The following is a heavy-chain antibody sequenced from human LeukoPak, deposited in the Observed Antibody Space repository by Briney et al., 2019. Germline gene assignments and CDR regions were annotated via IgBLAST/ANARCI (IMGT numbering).Heavy chain of an antibody. CDR2: INQDGSEK. CDR3: VRDLKLIDRAY. D-gene: IGHD3-16*01. J-gene: IGHJ4*02. Sequence: GGSLRLSCAASGLTFSSYWMSWVRQAPAKGLEWVANINQDGSEKYYADSVKGRSTIPRDNAKNSLYLQMSSLRAEDTAVYYCVRDLKLIDRAYWGQGTLVTVSS. CDR1: GLTFSSYW. V-gene: IGHV3-7*05.